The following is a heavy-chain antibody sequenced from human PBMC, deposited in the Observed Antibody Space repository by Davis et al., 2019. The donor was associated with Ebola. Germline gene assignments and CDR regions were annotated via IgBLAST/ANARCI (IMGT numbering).Heavy chain of an antibody. CDR3: ARQGTTSWDS. CDR2: IYPGDSDT. CDR1: EYTFSNYW. J-gene: IGHJ4*02. V-gene: IGHV5-51*01. D-gene: IGHD2-2*01. Sequence: GESLKISCKGSEYTFSNYWIGWVRQLPGKGLEWMGIIYPGDSDTRYSPSFQGQVAISADKSIRTAYLHWNSLKASDTATYYCARQGTTSWDSWGQGTLVTVSS.